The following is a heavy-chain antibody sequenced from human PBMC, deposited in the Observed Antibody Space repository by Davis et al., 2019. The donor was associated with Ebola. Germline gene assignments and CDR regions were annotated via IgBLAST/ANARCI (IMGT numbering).Heavy chain of an antibody. CDR3: TKGQGYFLDY. CDR2: ISSGGGAP. V-gene: IGHV3-23*01. CDR1: GFSLSNYI. Sequence: GESLKISCAASGFSLSNYIMNWVRQAPGKGLEWVSDISSGGGAPYYADSVKGRFTTFRDNPKNTLYLQMDTLRVEDTALYYCTKGQGYFLDYWGQGTLVTVSS. D-gene: IGHD6-13*01. J-gene: IGHJ4*02.